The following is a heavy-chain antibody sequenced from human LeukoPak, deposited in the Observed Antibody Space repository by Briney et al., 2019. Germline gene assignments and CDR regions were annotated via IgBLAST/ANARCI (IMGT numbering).Heavy chain of an antibody. CDR2: IIPIFGTA. V-gene: IGHV1-69*05. J-gene: IGHJ5*02. D-gene: IGHD3-3*01. CDR1: GGTFSSYA. Sequence: ASVKVSCKASGGTFSSYAISWVRQAPGQGLEWMGGIIPIFGTANYAQKFQGRVTITTDESTSTAYMELSSLRSEDTAVYYCARLVTYYDFWSCLSNWFDPWGQGTLVTVSS. CDR3: ARLVTYYDFWSCLSNWFDP.